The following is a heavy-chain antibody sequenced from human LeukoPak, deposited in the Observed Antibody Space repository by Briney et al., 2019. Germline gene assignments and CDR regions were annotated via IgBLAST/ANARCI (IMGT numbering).Heavy chain of an antibody. CDR1: GRSFSGYY. V-gene: IGHV4-34*01. CDR2: INHSGST. J-gene: IGHJ5*02. CDR3: ARRRTAAGRRWFDP. D-gene: IGHD6-13*01. Sequence: PSETLSLTCAVYGRSFSGYYWSWIRQPPGKGLEWIGEINHSGSTNYNPSLKSRVTISVDTSKNQFSLKLSSVTAADTAVYYCARRRTAAGRRWFDPWGQGTLVTVSS.